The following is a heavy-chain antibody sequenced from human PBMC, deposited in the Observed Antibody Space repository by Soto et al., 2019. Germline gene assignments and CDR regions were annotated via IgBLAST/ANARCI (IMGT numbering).Heavy chain of an antibody. Sequence: GGSLRLSCAASGFTFSNAWMSWVRQAPGKGLEWVGRIKSKTDGGTTDYAAPVKGRFTISRDDSKNTLYLQMNSLKTEDTAVYYCTTKIPDRYYDYIWGSYDWGQGTRGTVSA. CDR2: IKSKTDGGTT. CDR1: GFTFSNAW. D-gene: IGHD3-16*01. CDR3: TTKIPDRYYDYIWGSYD. V-gene: IGHV3-15*01. J-gene: IGHJ4*02.